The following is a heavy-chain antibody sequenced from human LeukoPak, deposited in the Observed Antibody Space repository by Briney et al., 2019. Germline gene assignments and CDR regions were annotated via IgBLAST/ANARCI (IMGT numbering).Heavy chain of an antibody. J-gene: IGHJ4*02. V-gene: IGHV1-69*05. D-gene: IGHD1-14*01. Sequence: SVKVSCKASGGTFSSYAISWVRQAPGQGLEWMGGIIPIFGTANYAQKFQGRVSMTRDTSTSTVYMELSSLRSEDTAVYYCARVLGYEGQWEPLDYWGQGTLVTVSS. CDR3: ARVLGYEGQWEPLDY. CDR1: GGTFSSYA. CDR2: IIPIFGTA.